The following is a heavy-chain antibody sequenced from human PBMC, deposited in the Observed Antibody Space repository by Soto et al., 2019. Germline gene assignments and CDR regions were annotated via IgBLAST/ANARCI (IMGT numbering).Heavy chain of an antibody. CDR1: GFTFSSYA. D-gene: IGHD6-6*01. CDR2: ISYDGSNK. J-gene: IGHJ4*02. CDR3: AREHNLYSSSPIWRGFDY. Sequence: GGSLRLSCAASGFTFSSYAMHWVRQAPGKGLEWVAVISYDGSNKYYADSVKGRFTISRDNSKNTLYLQMNSLRAEDTAVYYCAREHNLYSSSPIWRGFDYWGQGTLVTVSS. V-gene: IGHV3-30-3*01.